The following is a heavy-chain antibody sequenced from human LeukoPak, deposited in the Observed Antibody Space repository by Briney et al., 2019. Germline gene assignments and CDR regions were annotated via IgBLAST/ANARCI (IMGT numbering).Heavy chain of an antibody. D-gene: IGHD5-12*01. V-gene: IGHV4-38-2*02. CDR3: ARGVGGYSGYENYYFDY. CDR1: GGSISSAAY. Sequence: KALETLSLTCTVSGGSISSAAYWSWIRQPPGKGLEWIGSIYYSGSTYHNPSLKSRVTISVDTSKNQFSLKLSSVTAADTAVYYCARGVGGYSGYENYYFDYWGQGTLVTVSS. CDR2: IYYSGST. J-gene: IGHJ4*02.